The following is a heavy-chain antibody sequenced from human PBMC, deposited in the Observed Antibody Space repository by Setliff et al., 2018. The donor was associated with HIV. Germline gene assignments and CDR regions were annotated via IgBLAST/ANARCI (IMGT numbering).Heavy chain of an antibody. V-gene: IGHV4-59*08. CDR2: VYHTGST. CDR1: DDSVSTFY. CDR3: ARHAAGPDGPFDY. Sequence: PSETLSLTCTVSDDSVSTFYWNWIRQPPGKGLEWIGNVYHTGSTYYNPSLKSRVTISVDTSKNQFSLKLSSVIAADTAVYYCARHAAGPDGPFDYWGQGTLVTVSS. J-gene: IGHJ4*02.